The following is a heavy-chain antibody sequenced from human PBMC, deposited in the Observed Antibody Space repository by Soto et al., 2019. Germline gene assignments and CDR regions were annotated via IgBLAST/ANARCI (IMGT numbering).Heavy chain of an antibody. Sequence: QVQLQESGPGLVKPSETLSLTCTVSGGSITNYFWSWIRQPPGKGLEWIGYIYYTGSTNYNPSLTSRVTISVDTSKNQLSLKLSSVTATDTADYYCARHGGGGSGWYDYWGQGTPVAVSP. J-gene: IGHJ4*02. CDR2: IYYTGST. CDR1: GGSITNYF. D-gene: IGHD6-19*01. V-gene: IGHV4-59*08. CDR3: ARHGGGGSGWYDY.